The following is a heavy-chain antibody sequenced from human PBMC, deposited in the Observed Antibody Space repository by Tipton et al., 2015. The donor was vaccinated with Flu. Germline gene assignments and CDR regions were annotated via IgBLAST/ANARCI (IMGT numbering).Heavy chain of an antibody. D-gene: IGHD3-16*01. J-gene: IGHJ4*02. Sequence: TLSLTCEVSGGSISNKSWWSWVRQLPGRGLEWIGEISPSGSTNYNPSLESRLIISLDKSKNQFYLNLNSVTAADTAIYFCARDGNRDDVWVSSSAFDNWGRGTLVTVSS. CDR1: GGSISNKSW. CDR3: ARDGNRDDVWVSSSAFDN. V-gene: IGHV4-4*01. CDR2: ISPSGST.